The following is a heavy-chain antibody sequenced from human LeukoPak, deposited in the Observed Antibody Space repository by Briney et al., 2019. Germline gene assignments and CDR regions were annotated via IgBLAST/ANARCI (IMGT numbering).Heavy chain of an antibody. D-gene: IGHD4-17*01. CDR2: ISGDGGST. J-gene: IGHJ4*02. CDR3: AKDLSSWTTVTPYYFDY. CDR1: GFTFDDYA. Sequence: GGSLRLSCAASGFTFDDYAMQWVRQAPGKGLEWVSLISGDGGSTYYADSVKGRFTISRDNSKNSLYLQMNSLRTEDTALYYCAKDLSSWTTVTPYYFDYWGQGTLVTVSS. V-gene: IGHV3-43*02.